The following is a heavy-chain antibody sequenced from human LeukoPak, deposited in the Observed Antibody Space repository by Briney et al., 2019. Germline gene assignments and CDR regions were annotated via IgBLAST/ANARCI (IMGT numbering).Heavy chain of an antibody. CDR2: MNPNSGHT. CDR3: ARSIVGVRKRNDY. CDR1: GYTFTSYD. D-gene: IGHD1-26*01. J-gene: IGHJ4*02. Sequence: ASVKVSCRASGYTFTSYDIIWVRQASGQGLEWMGWMNPNSGHTGYAQKFQGRVTMTRTTSISTAYMELTSLTSEDSAVYYCARSIVGVRKRNDYWGQGTLVTVSS. V-gene: IGHV1-8*01.